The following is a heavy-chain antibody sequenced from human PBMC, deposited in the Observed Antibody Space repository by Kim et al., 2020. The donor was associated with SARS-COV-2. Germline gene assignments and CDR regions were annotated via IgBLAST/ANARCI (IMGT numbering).Heavy chain of an antibody. CDR3: TTDLRGPAAHSYYYYYGMDV. D-gene: IGHD2-2*01. V-gene: IGHV3-15*01. Sequence: RFTISRDDSKNTLYLQMNSLKTEDTAVYYCTTDLRGPAAHSYYYYYGMDVWGQGTTVTVSS. J-gene: IGHJ6*02.